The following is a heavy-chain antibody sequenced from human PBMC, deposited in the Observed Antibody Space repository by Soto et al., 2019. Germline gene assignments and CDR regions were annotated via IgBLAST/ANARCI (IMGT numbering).Heavy chain of an antibody. D-gene: IGHD3-3*01. CDR1: GFTFSSYS. Sequence: EVQLVESGGGLVKPGGSLRLSCAASGFTFSSYSMNWVRQAPGKGLEWVSSISSSGSYIYYADSVKGRFTISRDNAKNSLYLQINSLGAEGTAVSYCASGGRTYYFDFWGQGPLVTVSS. CDR3: ASGGRTYYFDF. J-gene: IGHJ4*02. CDR2: ISSSGSYI. V-gene: IGHV3-21*01.